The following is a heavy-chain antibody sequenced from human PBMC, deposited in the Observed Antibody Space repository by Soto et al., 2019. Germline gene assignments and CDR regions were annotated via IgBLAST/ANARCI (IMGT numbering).Heavy chain of an antibody. CDR2: INANGGAR. CDR1: GDSFSAYY. J-gene: IGHJ6*03. Sequence: QVQLVQSGAEVKKPGASVKVSCKTSGDSFSAYYLHWVRQAPGQGLEWLGWINANGGARKCAKKFRGGVAMTRDTSIRTAYLELTSLRSDDTAIYYCARESGGATATLDYYYFYMDVWGKGTTVTVSS. V-gene: IGHV1-2*02. CDR3: ARESGGATATLDYYYFYMDV. D-gene: IGHD5-12*01.